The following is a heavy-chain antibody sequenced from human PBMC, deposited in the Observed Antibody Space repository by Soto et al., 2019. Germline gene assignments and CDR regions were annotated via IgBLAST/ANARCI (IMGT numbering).Heavy chain of an antibody. Sequence: SVKVSCKASGGTFSTYAISWVRQAPGQGLDWMGGIIPIFGTPNYAQKFQGRVTITADESTSTAYMELSSLRSEDTAVYYCARPTRYYYDSSGQSAWFDPWGQGTLVTVSS. CDR1: GGTFSTYA. J-gene: IGHJ5*02. D-gene: IGHD3-22*01. CDR3: ARPTRYYYDSSGQSAWFDP. CDR2: IIPIFGTP. V-gene: IGHV1-69*13.